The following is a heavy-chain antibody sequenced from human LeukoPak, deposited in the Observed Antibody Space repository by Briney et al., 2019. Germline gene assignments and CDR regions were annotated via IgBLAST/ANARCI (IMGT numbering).Heavy chain of an antibody. V-gene: IGHV4-59*01. Sequence: SETLSLTCTVSGGSISSYYWSSIRQPPGKGLEWIGYIYYSGSTNYNPSLKSRVTISVDTSKNQFSLKLSSVTAADTAVYYCARELGWSGYEYYFDYWGQGTLVTVSS. D-gene: IGHD5-12*01. J-gene: IGHJ4*02. CDR1: GGSISSYY. CDR2: IYYSGST. CDR3: ARELGWSGYEYYFDY.